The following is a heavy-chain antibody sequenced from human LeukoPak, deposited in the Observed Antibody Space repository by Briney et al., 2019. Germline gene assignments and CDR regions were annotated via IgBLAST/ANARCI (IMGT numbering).Heavy chain of an antibody. J-gene: IGHJ3*02. D-gene: IGHD5-12*01. V-gene: IGHV3-7*01. CDR1: GFTFSTSW. CDR3: ARDSGYNALDI. CDR2: INPDGSRI. Sequence: GGSLRLSCAVSGFTFSTSWMTWVRQAPGKGLDWLGNINPDGSRINYVDSVKGRFTFSRDNAKNSLFLQMNSLRAEDTAVFYCARDSGYNALDIWGPGTMVTVSS.